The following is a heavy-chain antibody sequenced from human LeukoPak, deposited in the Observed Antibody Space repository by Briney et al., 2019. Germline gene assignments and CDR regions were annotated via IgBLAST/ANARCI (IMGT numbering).Heavy chain of an antibody. CDR1: GGSISSGSYY. Sequence: SETLSLTCTVSGGSISSGSYYWSWIRQPAGKGLEWIGRIYTSGSTSYNPSLKSRVTISVHTSKNQFSLKLRSVTAADTAVYYCARHNWNDGGYYYYGMDVWGQGTTVTVSS. J-gene: IGHJ6*02. D-gene: IGHD1-20*01. CDR2: IYTSGST. CDR3: ARHNWNDGGYYYYGMDV. V-gene: IGHV4-61*02.